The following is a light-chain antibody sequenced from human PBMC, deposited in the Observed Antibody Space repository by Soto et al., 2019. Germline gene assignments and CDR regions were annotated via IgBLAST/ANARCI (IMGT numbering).Light chain of an antibody. V-gene: IGKV3-15*01. CDR2: GAS. J-gene: IGKJ5*01. CDR1: QSVSSY. Sequence: ELVLTQSPATLSLSPGERATLSCRASQSVSSYLAWYQQKPGQGPRLLIYGASTRATDIPARFSGSGSGTEFTLTISSLQSEDLAVYYCQQYSNWAPITFGQGTRLEIK. CDR3: QQYSNWAPIT.